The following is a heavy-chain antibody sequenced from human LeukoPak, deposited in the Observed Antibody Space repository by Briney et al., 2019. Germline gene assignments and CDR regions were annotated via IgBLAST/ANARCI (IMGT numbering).Heavy chain of an antibody. V-gene: IGHV1-18*01. CDR2: ISAYNGNT. D-gene: IGHD2-15*01. CDR1: GYTFTSYC. CDR3: GRIQNDYYYYYMDV. Sequence: ASVKVSCKASGYTFTSYCSSWVRQAPGQGLEWMGWISAYNGNTNYAQKLQGRVTMTTDTSTSKAYMELRSLRSDDTAVYYCGRIQNDYYYYYMDVWGKGTTVTVSS. J-gene: IGHJ6*03.